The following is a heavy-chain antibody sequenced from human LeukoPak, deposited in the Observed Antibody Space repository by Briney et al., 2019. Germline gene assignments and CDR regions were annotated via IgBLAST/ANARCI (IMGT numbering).Heavy chain of an antibody. CDR2: MNPNSGNT. Sequence: ASVKVSCKASGYTFTSYDINWVRQATGQGLEWMGWMNPNSGNTGYAQKFQGRVTITRNTSQSTAYLELESLRSEDTAVYYCARVRRAAACRVAIDIWGQGTMVTVSS. CDR3: ARVRRAAACRVAIDI. V-gene: IGHV1-8*03. J-gene: IGHJ3*02. D-gene: IGHD6-13*01. CDR1: GYTFTSYD.